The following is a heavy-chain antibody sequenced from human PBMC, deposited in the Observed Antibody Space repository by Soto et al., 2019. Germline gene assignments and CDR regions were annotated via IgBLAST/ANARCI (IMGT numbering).Heavy chain of an antibody. CDR3: ARVHLSSLYYYGSGSYYNRVPFDY. V-gene: IGHV1-18*01. CDR1: GYTFTSCG. CDR2: ISAYNGNT. D-gene: IGHD3-10*01. Sequence: GASVKVSCKASGYTFTSCGISWVRQAPGQGLEWMGWISAYNGNTNYAQKLQGRVTMTTDTSTSTAYMELRSLRSDDTAVYYCARVHLSSLYYYGSGSYYNRVPFDYWGQGTLVTVSS. J-gene: IGHJ4*02.